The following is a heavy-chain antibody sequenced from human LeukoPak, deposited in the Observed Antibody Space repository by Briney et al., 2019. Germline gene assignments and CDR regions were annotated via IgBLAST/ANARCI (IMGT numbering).Heavy chain of an antibody. J-gene: IGHJ6*03. CDR3: AKVGARRYYYYYMDV. D-gene: IGHD4-17*01. V-gene: IGHV3-30*18. CDR2: ISYDGSNK. Sequence: PGRSLRLSCAASGFTFSSYGMHWVRQAPGKGLEWVTTISYDGSNKYYPDSVKGRFTISRDNSKNTLYLQMNSLRAEDTAVYYCAKVGARRYYYYYMDVWGKGTTVTVSS. CDR1: GFTFSSYG.